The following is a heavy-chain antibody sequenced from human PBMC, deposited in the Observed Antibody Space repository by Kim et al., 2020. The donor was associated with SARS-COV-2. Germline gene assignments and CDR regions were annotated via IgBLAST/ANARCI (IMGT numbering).Heavy chain of an antibody. V-gene: IGHV3-74*01. D-gene: IGHD2-2*01. J-gene: IGHJ4*02. CDR2: DGYTL. CDR3: LVGPGGF. Sequence: DGYTLRYADSVKGRFIISRDNAKSTVYLQMSSLSVEDTAVYYCLVGPGGFWGQGALVTVSS.